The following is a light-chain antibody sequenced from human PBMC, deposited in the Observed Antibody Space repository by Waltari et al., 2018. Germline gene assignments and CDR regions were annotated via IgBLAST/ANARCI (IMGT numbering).Light chain of an antibody. CDR1: QGISNS. Sequence: DIQMTQSLSSLSASVGNRVTITCRASQGISNSLAWYQQKPGKAPKLLLYAASRLESGVPSRFSGSGSGTDYTLTISSLQPEDFATYYCQQYYSTPQTFGQGTKVEIK. CDR3: QQYYSTPQT. J-gene: IGKJ1*01. V-gene: IGKV1-NL1*01. CDR2: AAS.